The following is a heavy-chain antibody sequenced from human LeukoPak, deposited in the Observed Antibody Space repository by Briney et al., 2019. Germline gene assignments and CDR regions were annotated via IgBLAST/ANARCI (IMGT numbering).Heavy chain of an antibody. D-gene: IGHD6-19*01. V-gene: IGHV5-51*01. J-gene: IGHJ5*02. CDR1: GYSFSNYW. CDR2: IFPADSDT. Sequence: GESLNISCKGSGYSFSNYWIGWVRQMPGKGLEWMGIIFPADSDTKYSPSFQGQVTISADKSINTAYLQWSSLQASDTAIYYCARPLSVAGEGFDPWGQGTLVTVSS. CDR3: ARPLSVAGEGFDP.